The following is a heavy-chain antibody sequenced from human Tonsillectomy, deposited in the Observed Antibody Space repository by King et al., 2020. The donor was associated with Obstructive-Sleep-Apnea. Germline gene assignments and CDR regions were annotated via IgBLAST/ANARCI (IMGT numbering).Heavy chain of an antibody. Sequence: TLKESGPSLVKPTQTLTLTCTFSGFSLSTSGLGVGCIRQPPGKALEWLALIYLDDDMRYSPSLKIRVTVTKDTSKNQVVLTMTNMDPVDTATYYCAHRARGDAFDIWGQGTMVTVSS. J-gene: IGHJ3*02. CDR2: IYLDDDM. CDR3: AHRARGDAFDI. CDR1: GFSLSTSGLG. V-gene: IGHV2-5*02. D-gene: IGHD3-10*01.